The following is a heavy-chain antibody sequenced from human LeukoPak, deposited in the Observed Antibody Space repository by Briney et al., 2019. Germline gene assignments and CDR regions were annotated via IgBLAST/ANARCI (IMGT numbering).Heavy chain of an antibody. CDR2: ISTYNGHT. Sequence: GASVKVSCKASGYMFTRSGISWVRQAPGQGLEWVGWISTYNGHTNYAQKLQGRVTMTTDTSTSTAYMELTSLRSDDTAVYYCARDKDLGAVAGTLDYWGQGTLVTVSS. J-gene: IGHJ4*02. D-gene: IGHD6-19*01. CDR3: ARDKDLGAVAGTLDY. V-gene: IGHV1-18*01. CDR1: GYMFTRSG.